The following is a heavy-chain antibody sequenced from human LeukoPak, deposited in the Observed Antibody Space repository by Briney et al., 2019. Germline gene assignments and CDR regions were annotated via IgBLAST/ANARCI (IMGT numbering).Heavy chain of an antibody. J-gene: IGHJ6*03. CDR1: GGSISSYY. V-gene: IGHV4-59*01. D-gene: IGHD3-10*01. CDR2: IYYSGST. Sequence: SETLSLTCTVSGGSISSYYWSWIRQPPGKGLEWIGYIYYSGSTNYNPSLKSRVTISVDTSKNQFSLKLSSVTAADTAVYYCARVNYITMVYYYMDVWGKGTTVTVSS. CDR3: ARVNYITMVYYYMDV.